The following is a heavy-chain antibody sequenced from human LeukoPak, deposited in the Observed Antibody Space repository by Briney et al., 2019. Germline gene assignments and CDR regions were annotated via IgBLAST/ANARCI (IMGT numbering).Heavy chain of an antibody. J-gene: IGHJ4*02. D-gene: IGHD2-15*01. CDR1: GGSISSSSYY. CDR3: ARRDIVVLDY. Sequence: SETLSLTCTVSGGSISSSSYYWGWIRQPPGKGLEWIGSIYYSGSTYYNPSLKSRVTISVDTSKNQFSLKLSSVTAADTAVYYCARRDIVVLDYWGQGTLATVSS. CDR2: IYYSGST. V-gene: IGHV4-39*01.